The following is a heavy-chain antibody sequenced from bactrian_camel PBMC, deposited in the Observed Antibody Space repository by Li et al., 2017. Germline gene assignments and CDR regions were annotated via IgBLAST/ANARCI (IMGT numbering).Heavy chain of an antibody. D-gene: IGHD3*01. J-gene: IGHJ4*01. CDR1: GFTFSSYA. CDR3: ATGEGFDCSGAYCSLHY. CDR2: IYSYGSNT. Sequence: HVQLVESGGGLVQPGGSLRLSCAASGFTFSSYAMSWIRQAPGKGLEWVSSIYSYGSNTYYADSVKGRFTISRDNAKNTLHLQMNGLKSEDTALYYCATGEGFDCSGAYCSLHYWGQGTQVTVS. V-gene: IGHV3-2*01.